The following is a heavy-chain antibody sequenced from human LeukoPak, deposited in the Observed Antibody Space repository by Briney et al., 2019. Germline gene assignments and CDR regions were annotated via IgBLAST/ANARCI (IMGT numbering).Heavy chain of an antibody. CDR2: ITSTSSAT. J-gene: IGHJ4*02. D-gene: IGHD5-18*01. CDR3: VRAIASYGDSAY. V-gene: IGHV3-48*04. Sequence: GGSLRLSCAASGLKFSSFSMDWVRQAPGKGLEWLSYITSTSSATYYADPLQGRFTISRDNAKNSLYLQINSLRADDTAVYYCVRAIASYGDSAYWGQGTLVTVSS. CDR1: GLKFSSFS.